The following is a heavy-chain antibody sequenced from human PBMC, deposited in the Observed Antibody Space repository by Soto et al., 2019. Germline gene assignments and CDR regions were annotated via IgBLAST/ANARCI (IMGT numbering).Heavy chain of an antibody. Sequence: GGSLRLSCAASGFIFSIDAMSWVRQAPGKGLEWVSSISGSGGTTYYADSVKGRFTISRDNSKNTLYVQMNSLRAEDTAVYYCAKGANEPIDSWGQGTLVTVSS. CDR3: AKGANEPIDS. CDR1: GFIFSIDA. CDR2: ISGSGGTT. D-gene: IGHD1-26*01. J-gene: IGHJ4*02. V-gene: IGHV3-23*01.